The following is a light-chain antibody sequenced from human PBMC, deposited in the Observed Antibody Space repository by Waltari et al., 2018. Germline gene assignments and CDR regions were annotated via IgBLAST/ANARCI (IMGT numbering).Light chain of an antibody. CDR1: QSVSSY. CDR2: DAS. Sequence: DIVLTQSPATLSLSPVERATLSCRASQSVSSYLAWYQQKPGQAPRLLIYDASNRATGIPARLSGSGSGTDFTLTISSLEPEDFAVYYCQQRSNWPRVFTFGPGTKVDIK. J-gene: IGKJ3*01. V-gene: IGKV3-11*01. CDR3: QQRSNWPRVFT.